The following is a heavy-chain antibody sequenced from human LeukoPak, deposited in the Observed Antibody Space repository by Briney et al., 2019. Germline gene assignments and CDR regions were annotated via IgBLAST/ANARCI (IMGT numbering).Heavy chain of an antibody. V-gene: IGHV4-4*02. Sequence: PSGTLSQTCGVSGGSITNTNYWTWVRQPPGKGLEWIGEVNLQGSTNYNPSLMGRVAISVDTSENHISLQLTSVTAADTAVYYCAREGGPYRPLDYSGQGTLVTVSS. CDR2: VNLQGST. J-gene: IGHJ4*02. CDR3: AREGGPYRPLDY. CDR1: GGSITNTNY.